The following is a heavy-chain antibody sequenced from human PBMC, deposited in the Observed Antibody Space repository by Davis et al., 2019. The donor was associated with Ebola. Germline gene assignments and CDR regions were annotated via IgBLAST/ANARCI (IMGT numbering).Heavy chain of an antibody. J-gene: IGHJ5*02. Sequence: AASVKVSCKASGYTFTNYGITWVRQAPGQGLEWMGWINPHNGNTNYAQNVQGRVTMTTDTSTSTAYMELRSLRSDDTAVYYCARGPFDQIRRNWFDPWGQGTLVTVSS. CDR3: ARGPFDQIRRNWFDP. V-gene: IGHV1-18*04. CDR2: INPHNGNT. CDR1: GYTFTNYG. D-gene: IGHD3-9*01.